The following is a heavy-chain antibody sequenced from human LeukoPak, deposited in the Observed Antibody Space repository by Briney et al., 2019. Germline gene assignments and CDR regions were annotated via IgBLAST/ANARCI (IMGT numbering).Heavy chain of an antibody. Sequence: GGSLRLSCAASGFTFSSYAMSWVRQAPGKGLEWVSAISGSGGSTYYADSVKGRFTISRDNSKNTLYLQMNSLRAEDTAVYYCAKKGILRFLEWLSYYFDYWGQGTLVTVSS. CDR1: GFTFSSYA. V-gene: IGHV3-23*01. CDR2: ISGSGGST. J-gene: IGHJ4*02. D-gene: IGHD3-3*01. CDR3: AKKGILRFLEWLSYYFDY.